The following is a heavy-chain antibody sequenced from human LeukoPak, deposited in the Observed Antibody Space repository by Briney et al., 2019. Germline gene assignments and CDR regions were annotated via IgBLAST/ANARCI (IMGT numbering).Heavy chain of an antibody. D-gene: IGHD3-10*01. CDR3: AKEGYHRVLTLVRGLSDY. V-gene: IGHV3-23*01. CDR1: GFTFRNYA. CDR2: ISGGGGST. J-gene: IGHJ4*02. Sequence: PGGSLTLACAASGFTFRNYAMNWVRHSPGKGLECVSGISGGGGSTYYAESVKGRFTISRDNSKNTLFLQMNGLRADDTAVYYCAKEGYHRVLTLVRGLSDYWGQGTLVSVSS.